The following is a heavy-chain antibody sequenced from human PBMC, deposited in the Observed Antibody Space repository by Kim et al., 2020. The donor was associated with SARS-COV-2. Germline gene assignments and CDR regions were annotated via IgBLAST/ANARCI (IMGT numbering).Heavy chain of an antibody. CDR2: IYYSGST. Sequence: SETLSLTCTVSGGSISSGGYYWSWIRQHPGKGLEWIGYIYYSGSTYYNPSLKSRVTISVDTSKNQFSLKLSSVTAADTAVYYCARDRCSSTSCYDYYGMDVWGQGTTVTVSS. J-gene: IGHJ6*02. V-gene: IGHV4-31*03. D-gene: IGHD2-2*01. CDR1: GGSISSGGYY. CDR3: ARDRCSSTSCYDYYGMDV.